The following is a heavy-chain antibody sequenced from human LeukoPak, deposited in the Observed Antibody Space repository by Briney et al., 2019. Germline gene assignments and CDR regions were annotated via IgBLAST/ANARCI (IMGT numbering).Heavy chain of an antibody. V-gene: IGHV1-18*01. CDR1: GYTFTNYG. CDR2: INVYNGNT. Sequence: ASVKVSCKASGYTFTNYGINWVRQAPGQGLEWMGWINVYNGNTDYAQKLQGRVTMTIDTSTSTAYMELRSLRSDDTAVYYCALKGVYFVWLIMDVWGQGTTVTVSS. CDR3: ALKGVYFVWLIMDV. D-gene: IGHD3-9*01. J-gene: IGHJ6*02.